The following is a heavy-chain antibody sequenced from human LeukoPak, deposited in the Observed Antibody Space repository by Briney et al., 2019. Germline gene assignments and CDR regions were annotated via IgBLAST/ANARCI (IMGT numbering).Heavy chain of an antibody. CDR2: IIPIFGTA. CDR3: AAPYSRNWYFDL. CDR1: GGTFSSYA. J-gene: IGHJ2*01. Sequence: SVKVSCKASGGTFSSYAISWVRQAPGQGLEWMGGIIPIFGTANYAQKFQGRVTITADESTSTAYMELSSLRSEDTAVYYCAAPYSRNWYFDLWGRGTLVTVSS. D-gene: IGHD5-18*01. V-gene: IGHV1-69*01.